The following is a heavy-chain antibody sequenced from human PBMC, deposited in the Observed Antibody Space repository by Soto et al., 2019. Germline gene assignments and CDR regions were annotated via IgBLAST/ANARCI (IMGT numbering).Heavy chain of an antibody. V-gene: IGHV3-33*01. CDR3: VTGNQNFFDY. J-gene: IGHJ4*02. Sequence: QVLLVETGGGVVQPGRSLRLSCAASGFTFRTFGMHWVRQAPGKGPEWLSVIWNDGSKKFYADSVRDRFTISRDNSNNTLYLQMDSLRPEDTAVYYCVTGNQNFFDYWGQGTLVIDSS. CDR2: IWNDGSKK. D-gene: IGHD1-1*01. CDR1: GFTFRTFG.